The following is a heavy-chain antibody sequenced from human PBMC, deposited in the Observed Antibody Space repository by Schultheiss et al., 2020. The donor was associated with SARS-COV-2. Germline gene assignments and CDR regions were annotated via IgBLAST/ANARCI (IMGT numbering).Heavy chain of an antibody. CDR3: ASRRYDILTGYDAFDI. CDR1: GFTFSSYS. V-gene: IGHV3-48*04. J-gene: IGHJ3*02. CDR2: ISSSGSTI. Sequence: GGSLRLSCAASGFTFSSYSMNWVRQAPGKGLEWVSYISSSGSTIYYADSVKGRFTISRDNAKNSLYLQMNSLRAEDTAVYYCASRRYDILTGYDAFDIWGQGTMVTVSS. D-gene: IGHD3-9*01.